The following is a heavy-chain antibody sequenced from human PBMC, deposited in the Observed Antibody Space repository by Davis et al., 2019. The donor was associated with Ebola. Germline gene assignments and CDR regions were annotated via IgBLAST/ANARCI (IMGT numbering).Heavy chain of an antibody. CDR1: GVSISSGAYC. CDR2: IYYSGTT. V-gene: IGHV4-31*03. D-gene: IGHD3-10*01. J-gene: IGHJ5*02. CDR3: ARGETYYASSWWFDP. Sequence: SETLSLTCSVSGVSISSGAYCWSWIRQHPGKGLEYIGYIYYSGTTYYNPSLKSRVAISIDTSKNQISLKLTSVTAADTAVYYCARGETYYASSWWFDPWGQGTLVTVSS.